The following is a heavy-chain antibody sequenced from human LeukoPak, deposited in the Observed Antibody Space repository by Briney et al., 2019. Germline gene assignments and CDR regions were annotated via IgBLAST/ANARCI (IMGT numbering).Heavy chain of an antibody. V-gene: IGHV1-69*13. Sequence: ASVKVSCKASGGTFSSYAISWVRQAPGQGLEWMGGIIPIFGTANYAQKFQGRVTITADESTSTAYMELSSLRSEDTAVYYCARAPEGGNWNAIFDYWGQGTLVTVSS. CDR3: ARAPEGGNWNAIFDY. J-gene: IGHJ4*02. D-gene: IGHD1-1*01. CDR1: GGTFSSYA. CDR2: IIPIFGTA.